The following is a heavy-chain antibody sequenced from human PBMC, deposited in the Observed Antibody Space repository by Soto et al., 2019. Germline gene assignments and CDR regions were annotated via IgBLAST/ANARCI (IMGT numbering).Heavy chain of an antibody. CDR1: GFIFSNYY. V-gene: IGHV3-7*01. J-gene: IGHJ4*02. Sequence: EVQMVQSGGGLVQPGGSLRLSCAASGFIFSNYYMMWVRQAPGKGLEWVANIKPDGSESHYVDSVKGRFTISRDNAKNSLFLQMDSLRVEDTTVYYCANRNFNWGQGTLVTVSS. D-gene: IGHD1-7*01. CDR3: ANRNFN. CDR2: IKPDGSES.